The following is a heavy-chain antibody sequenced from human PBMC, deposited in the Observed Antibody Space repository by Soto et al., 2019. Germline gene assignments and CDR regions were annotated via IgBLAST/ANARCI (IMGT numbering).Heavy chain of an antibody. CDR1: GGSISSGGYY. Sequence: QVQLQESGPGLVKPSQTLSLTCTVSGGSISSGGYYWSWIRQHPGKGLEWIGYIYHSGTTYYNPSPKGRGSTSGDPAKNQFSLEPTPGTAADPAGYYCGGVRGNPPLGWFDPWGQGTLVTVSS. D-gene: IGHD7-27*01. J-gene: IGHJ5*02. V-gene: IGHV4-31*03. CDR3: GGVRGNPPLGWFDP. CDR2: IYHSGTT.